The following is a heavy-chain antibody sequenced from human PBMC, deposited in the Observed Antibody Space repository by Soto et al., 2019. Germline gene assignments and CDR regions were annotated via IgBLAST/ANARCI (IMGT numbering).Heavy chain of an antibody. Sequence: QVQLVQSGAEVKKPGSSVKVSCKASGGTFSSYAISWVRQAPGQGLEWMGGIIPIFGTANYAQKFQGRVKITADESTSTAYMELSSLRSEDTAVYYCARRSGVVPSAVMVYYYGMDVWGQGTTVTVSS. D-gene: IGHD2-2*01. J-gene: IGHJ6*02. CDR2: IIPIFGTA. V-gene: IGHV1-69*01. CDR1: GGTFSSYA. CDR3: ARRSGVVPSAVMVYYYGMDV.